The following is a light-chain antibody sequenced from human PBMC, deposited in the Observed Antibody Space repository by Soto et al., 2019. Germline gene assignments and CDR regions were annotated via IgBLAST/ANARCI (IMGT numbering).Light chain of an antibody. J-gene: IGLJ1*01. CDR3: SSYTSSSTSPYV. V-gene: IGLV2-14*01. Sequence: QAVVTQPASVSGSPGQSITISCTGTSSDVGGYNYVSWYQQHPGKAPKLMIYEVSNRPSGVSNRFSGSKSGNTASLTISGLQAEDEADYYCSSYTSSSTSPYVFGTGTKVTVL. CDR2: EVS. CDR1: SSDVGGYNY.